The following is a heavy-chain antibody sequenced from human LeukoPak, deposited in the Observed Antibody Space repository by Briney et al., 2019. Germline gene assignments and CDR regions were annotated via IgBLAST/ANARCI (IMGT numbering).Heavy chain of an antibody. D-gene: IGHD5-18*01. V-gene: IGHV4-4*02. CDR3: ARGQKYTSGYTVTELGSRYFDY. CDR1: SGSIFNTNW. J-gene: IGHJ4*02. CDR2: IFHSGST. Sequence: SGTLSLTCTVSSGSIFNTNWWSWVRQPPGKGLEWIGQIFHSGSTSYSPSLKSRVTISMDKSKNQISLRLTSVTAADTAVYYCARGQKYTSGYTVTELGSRYFDYWGQGALVTVSS.